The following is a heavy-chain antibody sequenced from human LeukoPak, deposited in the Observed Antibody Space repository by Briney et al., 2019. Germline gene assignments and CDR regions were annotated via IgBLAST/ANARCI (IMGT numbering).Heavy chain of an antibody. D-gene: IGHD6-13*01. CDR3: ARVARAAAGTGLDY. V-gene: IGHV3-21*01. CDR1: GFTFSNYA. CDR2: ISSSSSYI. J-gene: IGHJ4*02. Sequence: GGSLRLSCEASGFTFSNYAVSWVRQAPGKGLEWVSSISSSSSYIYYADSVKGRFTISRDDAKNSLYLQMNSLRAEDTAVYYCARVARAAAGTGLDYWGQGTLVTVSS.